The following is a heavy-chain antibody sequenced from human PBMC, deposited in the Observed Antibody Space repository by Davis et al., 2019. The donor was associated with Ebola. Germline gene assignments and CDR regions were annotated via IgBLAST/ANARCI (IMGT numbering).Heavy chain of an antibody. Sequence: ASVTVSCKASGYTFTSYAMHWVRQAPGQRLEWMGWINAGNGNTKYSQKFQGRVTITRDTSASTAYMELSSLRSEDTAVYYCARDHDSSGYYHYFDYWGQGTLVTASS. CDR3: ARDHDSSGYYHYFDY. CDR2: INAGNGNT. V-gene: IGHV1-3*01. CDR1: GYTFTSYA. D-gene: IGHD3-22*01. J-gene: IGHJ4*02.